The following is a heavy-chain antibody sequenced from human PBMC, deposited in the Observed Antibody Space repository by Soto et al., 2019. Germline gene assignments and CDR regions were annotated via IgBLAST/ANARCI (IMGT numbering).Heavy chain of an antibody. J-gene: IGHJ3*02. D-gene: IGHD3-16*01. CDR1: GFTFSSYS. CDR3: ARPYHYDQGAFDI. CDR2: ISSSSSYI. V-gene: IGHV3-21*01. Sequence: GGSLRLSCAASGFTFSSYSMNWVRQAPGKGLEWVSSISSSSSYIHYADSVKGRFTISRDNAKNSLYLQMNSLRAEDTAVYYCARPYHYDQGAFDIWGQGTMVTVSS.